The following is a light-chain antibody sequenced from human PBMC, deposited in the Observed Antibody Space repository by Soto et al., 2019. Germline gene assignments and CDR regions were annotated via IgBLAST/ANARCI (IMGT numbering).Light chain of an antibody. CDR3: QQSYSTPWT. CDR1: QSSSSY. J-gene: IGKJ1*01. CDR2: AAS. V-gene: IGKV1-39*01. Sequence: DIQMTQSPSSLSASVGDRVTITCRASQSSSSYLNWYQQKPGKAPKLLIYAASSLQSGVPSRFSGSGSGTDFNLTSSSLQPEDFATYYCQQSYSTPWTFGQGTKVEIK.